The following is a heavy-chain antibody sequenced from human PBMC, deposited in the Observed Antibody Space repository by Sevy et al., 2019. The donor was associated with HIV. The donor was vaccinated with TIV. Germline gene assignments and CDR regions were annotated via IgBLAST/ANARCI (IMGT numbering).Heavy chain of an antibody. CDR1: GFTFSSYS. Sequence: GGSLRLSCAASGFTFSSYSMNWVRQAPGKGLEWVSSISSSSSYIYYADSVKGRFSISRDNAKNSLYLQMNSLRAEDTVVYYWARDLGSGSFSNWFDHWGQGTLVTVSS. D-gene: IGHD3-10*01. J-gene: IGHJ5*02. CDR3: ARDLGSGSFSNWFDH. V-gene: IGHV3-21*01. CDR2: ISSSSSYI.